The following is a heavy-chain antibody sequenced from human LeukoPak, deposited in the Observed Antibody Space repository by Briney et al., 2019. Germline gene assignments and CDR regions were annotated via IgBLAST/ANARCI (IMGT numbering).Heavy chain of an antibody. J-gene: IGHJ5*02. V-gene: IGHV4-39*01. CDR3: ARLLTSNWFDL. CDR2: IYYTGSA. Sequence: PSETLSLTCTVSGGSISSNNYFWGWIRQPPGKGLEWIGSIYYTGSAYYNPSLKSRVSISVDTSKDQFSLKLRSVTAADTAVYYCARLLTSNWFDLWGQGTLVTVSS. D-gene: IGHD3-9*01. CDR1: GGSISSNNYF.